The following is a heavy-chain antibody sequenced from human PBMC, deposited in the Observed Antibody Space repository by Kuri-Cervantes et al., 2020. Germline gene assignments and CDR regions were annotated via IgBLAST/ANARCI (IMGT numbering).Heavy chain of an antibody. V-gene: IGHV1-18*04. CDR3: ARDSTSTGWHNFDY. J-gene: IGHJ4*01. D-gene: IGHD6-19*01. CDR2: ISGYNGDT. Sequence: ASVKVSCKASGYTFTGYYMHWVRQAPGQGLEWMGWISGYNGDTKYAQKLQGRVTMTTDTSTSTAYMELRSLGSDDTAVYYCARDSTSTGWHNFDYWGQGTLVTVSS. CDR1: GYTFTGYY.